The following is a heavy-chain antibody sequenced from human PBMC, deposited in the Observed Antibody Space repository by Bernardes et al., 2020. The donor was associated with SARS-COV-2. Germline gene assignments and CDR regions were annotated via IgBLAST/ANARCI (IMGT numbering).Heavy chain of an antibody. D-gene: IGHD4-17*01. J-gene: IGHJ4*02. CDR2: IYYFGNA. CDR1: SDSISTYSYYY. Sequence: SETLSLTCTVSSDSISTYSYYYCTWIRQHPVKGLEWISYIYYFGNANYNPSLKSRVTRSVDTAKNQFSLNLISVTAADTALSYCVRGSDYGIYYWPQGTLVTVSS. V-gene: IGHV4-61*01. CDR3: VRGSDYGIYY.